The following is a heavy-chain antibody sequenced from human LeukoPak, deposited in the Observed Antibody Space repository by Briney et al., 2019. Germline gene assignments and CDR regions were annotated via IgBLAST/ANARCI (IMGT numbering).Heavy chain of an antibody. CDR3: ARDAGYCSGGSCYPGQFDY. J-gene: IGHJ4*02. V-gene: IGHV3-7*01. CDR1: GFAFSSYA. CDR2: INQVGSDK. D-gene: IGHD2-15*01. Sequence: PGGSLRLSCSASGFAFSSYAMHWVRQAPGKGLEWVALINQVGSDKYYVDSVKGRFTISRDNSKNTLYLQMNSLRAEDTAVYYCARDAGYCSGGSCYPGQFDYWGQGTLVTVSS.